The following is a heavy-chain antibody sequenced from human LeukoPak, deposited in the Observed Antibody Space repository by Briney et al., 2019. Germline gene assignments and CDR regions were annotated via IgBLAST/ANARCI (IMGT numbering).Heavy chain of an antibody. Sequence: RGRFLTLSCPPAGFTFTIYCMSWVSQVPEEWLEWVDYINQDGSEKYYVDSVQGRFTMSRDNGKDSLHLQMNSLRADDTAVYYCARSGGPGTVDYWGQGTLVTVSS. V-gene: IGHV3-7*05. J-gene: IGHJ4*02. CDR2: INQDGSEK. CDR3: ARSGGPGTVDY. CDR1: GFTFTIYC. D-gene: IGHD6-13*01.